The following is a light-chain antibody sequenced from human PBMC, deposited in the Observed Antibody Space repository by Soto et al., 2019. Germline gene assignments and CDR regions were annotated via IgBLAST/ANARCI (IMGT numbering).Light chain of an antibody. Sequence: QLVLTQPASVSGSPGQSITISCTGTSSDVGGYNYVSWYQQHPGKAPKLMIYEVSDRPSGVSNRFSGSKSGNTASLTISGLQAEDDADYYCSSYAGSTTRWVFGGGTKLTVL. CDR1: SSDVGGYNY. CDR3: SSYAGSTTRWV. J-gene: IGLJ3*02. V-gene: IGLV2-14*01. CDR2: EVS.